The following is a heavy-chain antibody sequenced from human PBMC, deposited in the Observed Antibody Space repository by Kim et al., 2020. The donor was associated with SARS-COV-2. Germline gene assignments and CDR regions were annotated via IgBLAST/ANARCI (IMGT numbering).Heavy chain of an antibody. D-gene: IGHD1-26*01. Sequence: GGSLRLSCAASGFTFSSYGMHWVRQAPGKGLEWVAVIWYDGSNKYYADSVKGRFTISRDNSKNTLYLQMNSLRAEDTAVYYCARDRGQLELDPWGQGTLVTVSS. J-gene: IGHJ5*02. CDR2: IWYDGSNK. CDR3: ARDRGQLELDP. V-gene: IGHV3-33*01. CDR1: GFTFSSYG.